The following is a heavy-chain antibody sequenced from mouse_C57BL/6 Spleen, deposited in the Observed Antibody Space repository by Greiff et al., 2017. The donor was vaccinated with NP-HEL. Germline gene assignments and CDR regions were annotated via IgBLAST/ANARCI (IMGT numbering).Heavy chain of an antibody. V-gene: IGHV14-3*01. J-gene: IGHJ4*01. CDR2: IDPANGNT. Sequence: VQLQQSVAELVRPGASVKLSCTASGFTITNTYMHWVKQRPEQSLEWIGRIDPANGNTKYAPKFQGMATITAHTTSNTAYRQLSSLTSEDPAIYYRARRTPYALDYWGQGTPATVSS. CDR3: ARRTPYALDY. CDR1: GFTITNTY.